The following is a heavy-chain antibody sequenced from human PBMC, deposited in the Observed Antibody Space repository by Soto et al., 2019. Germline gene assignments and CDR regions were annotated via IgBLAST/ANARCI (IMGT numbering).Heavy chain of an antibody. CDR3: ATASPTLYSSSSGWYFDL. CDR1: GYTLTELS. Sequence: ASVKVSCKVSGYTLTELSMHWVRQAPGKGLEWMGGFDPEDGETIYAQKFQVRVTMIEDTSTDTAYMELSSLRSEATAVYYCATASPTLYSSSSGWYFDLWGRGSLVTVSS. J-gene: IGHJ2*01. V-gene: IGHV1-24*01. CDR2: FDPEDGET. D-gene: IGHD6-6*01.